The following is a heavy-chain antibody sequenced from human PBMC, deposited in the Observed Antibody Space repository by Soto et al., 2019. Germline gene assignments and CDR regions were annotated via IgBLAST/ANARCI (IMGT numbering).Heavy chain of an antibody. CDR2: ILYSGLT. D-gene: IGHD2-15*01. Sequence: SETLSLTCSVSGYSVSSSDYYWAWIRQPPGKGLEWIGSILYSGLTYYNPSLKSRVTLSVDTSKNQFSVRLNSVTASDTAVYYCAPLSVSLSGPYGIHVWGQGTTVTVSS. CDR1: GYSVSSSDYY. J-gene: IGHJ6*02. V-gene: IGHV4-39*01. CDR3: APLSVSLSGPYGIHV.